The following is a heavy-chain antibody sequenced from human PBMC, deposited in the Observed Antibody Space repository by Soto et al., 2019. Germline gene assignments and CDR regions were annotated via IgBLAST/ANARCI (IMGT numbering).Heavy chain of an antibody. V-gene: IGHV4-34*01. CDR3: ARGSAYCGGDCYSYFDY. J-gene: IGHJ4*02. D-gene: IGHD2-21*02. Sequence: SETLSLTCADYGGSFSGYYWSWIRQPPGKGLEWIGEINHSGSTNYNPSLKSRVAISVDTSKNQFSLNLSSVTAADTAVYYCARGSAYCGGDCYSYFDYWGQGTLVTVSS. CDR2: INHSGST. CDR1: GGSFSGYY.